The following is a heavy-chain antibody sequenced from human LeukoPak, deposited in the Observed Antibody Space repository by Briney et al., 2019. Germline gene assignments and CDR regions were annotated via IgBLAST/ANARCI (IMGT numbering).Heavy chain of an antibody. CDR3: ARESAGTEFDF. D-gene: IGHD1-7*01. J-gene: IGHJ4*02. V-gene: IGHV4-31*03. CDR2: IYYSGST. CDR1: GGSISSGGYY. Sequence: SQTLSLTCTVSGGSISSGGYYWSWIRQHPGKGLEWIGYIYYSGSTNYNPPLKSRVTISVDTSKNQFSLKLSSVTAADTAVYFCARESAGTEFDFWGQGTLVTVSS.